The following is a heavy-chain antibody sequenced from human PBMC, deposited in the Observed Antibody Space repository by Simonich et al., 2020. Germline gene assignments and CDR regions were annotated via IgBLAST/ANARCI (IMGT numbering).Heavy chain of an antibody. CDR2: ITPNSGNP. V-gene: IGHV1-8*03. CDR3: ARARYGSSTSCYNWFDP. J-gene: IGHJ5*02. CDR1: GYTFTSYD. D-gene: IGHD2-2*01. Sequence: QVQLVQSGAEVKKPGASVKVSCKASGYTFTSYDINWVRQGTGQGLGWMGWITPNSGNPGYAKKFQGRFTITRNTSISTAYMELSSLRSEDTAVYYCARARYGSSTSCYNWFDPWCQGTLVTVSS.